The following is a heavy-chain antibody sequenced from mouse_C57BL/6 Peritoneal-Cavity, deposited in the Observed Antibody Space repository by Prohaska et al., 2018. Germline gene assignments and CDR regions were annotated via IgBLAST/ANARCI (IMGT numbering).Heavy chain of an antibody. J-gene: IGHJ2*01. Sequence: GKGLEWLGVIWSGGSTDYNAAFISRLSISKDNSKSQVFFKSNSLQADDTAIYYCARGGVANYYFDYWGQGTTLTVSS. CDR2: IWSGGST. D-gene: IGHD1-1*01. CDR3: ARGGVANYYFDY. V-gene: IGHV2-2*01.